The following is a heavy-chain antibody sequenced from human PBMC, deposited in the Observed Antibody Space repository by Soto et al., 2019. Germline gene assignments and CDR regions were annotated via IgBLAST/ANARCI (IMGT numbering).Heavy chain of an antibody. CDR3: AVIAASGTGVGAFDI. CDR1: GYTFTSYD. V-gene: IGHV1-8*01. D-gene: IGHD6-13*01. CDR2: MNPNSGNT. Sequence: ASVKVSCKASGYTFTSYDINWVRQDTGQGLEWMGWMNPNSGNTVYAQKFQARVTMIRNTSLSTAYMELSSLRSEDTAVYYCAVIAASGTGVGAFDIWGQGAMVTVSS. J-gene: IGHJ3*02.